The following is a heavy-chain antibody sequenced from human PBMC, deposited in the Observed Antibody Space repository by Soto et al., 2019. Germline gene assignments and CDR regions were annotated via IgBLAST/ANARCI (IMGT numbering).Heavy chain of an antibody. V-gene: IGHV4-34*01. D-gene: IGHD6-13*01. CDR1: GGSFSGYY. CDR3: ARGLTAAGDYYYYYMDV. J-gene: IGHJ6*03. CDR2: INHSGST. Sequence: QVQLQQWGAGLLKPSETLSLTCAVYGGSFSGYYWSWIRQPPGKGLEWIGEINHSGSTNYNPSLKSPVTISVDPSKHQFSLKLSSVTAADTAVYYCARGLTAAGDYYYYYMDVWGKGTTVTVSS.